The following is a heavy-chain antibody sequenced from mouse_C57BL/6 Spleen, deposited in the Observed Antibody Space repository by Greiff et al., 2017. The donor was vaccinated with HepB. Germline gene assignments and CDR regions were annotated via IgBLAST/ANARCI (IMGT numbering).Heavy chain of an antibody. CDR2: IDPSDSYT. V-gene: IGHV1-50*01. CDR1: GYTFTSYW. Sequence: QVQLQQPGAELVKPGASVKLSCKASGYTFTSYWMQWVKQRPGQGLEWIGEIDPSDSYTNYNQKFKGKATLTVDTSSSTAYMQLSSLTSEVSAVYYCARGDYYGPWFAYWGQGTLVTVSA. J-gene: IGHJ3*01. D-gene: IGHD1-1*01. CDR3: ARGDYYGPWFAY.